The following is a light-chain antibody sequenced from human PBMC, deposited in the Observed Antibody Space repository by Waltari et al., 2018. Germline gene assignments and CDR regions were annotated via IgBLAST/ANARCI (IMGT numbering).Light chain of an antibody. Sequence: DIQMTQSPSSLSASVGDRVTITCRASQSISSYLNWYQQKPGKAPKLLIYAASSLQSGVPSRFSVSGSGTDFTLTISSLQPEDFATYYCQQSYSTLIFIFGPGTKVDIK. V-gene: IGKV1-39*01. CDR3: QQSYSTLIFI. CDR2: AAS. CDR1: QSISSY. J-gene: IGKJ3*01.